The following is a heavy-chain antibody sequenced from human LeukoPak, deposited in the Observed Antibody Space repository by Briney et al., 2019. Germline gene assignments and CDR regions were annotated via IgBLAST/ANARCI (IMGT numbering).Heavy chain of an antibody. V-gene: IGHV4-38-2*02. CDR1: GYSISSAYY. Sequence: SETLSLTCSVSGYSISSAYYWGWIRQPPGKGLEWIGSIYHSGSTYYNPSLKSRVTISVDTSKNQFSLKLSSVTAADTAVYYCARAESIAARPNFDYWGQGTLVTVSS. CDR2: IYHSGST. CDR3: ARAESIAARPNFDY. D-gene: IGHD6-6*01. J-gene: IGHJ4*02.